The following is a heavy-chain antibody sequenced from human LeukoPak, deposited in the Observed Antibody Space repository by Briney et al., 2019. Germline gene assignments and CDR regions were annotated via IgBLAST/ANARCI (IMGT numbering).Heavy chain of an antibody. CDR1: GGSFSGYY. CDR3: ARSRVGSYFDY. J-gene: IGHJ4*02. CDR2: INHSGST. D-gene: IGHD1-26*01. Sequence: PSETLSLTCAVYGGSFSGYYWSWIRPPPGKGLEWIGEINHSGSTNYNPSLKSRVTISVDTSKNQFSLKLSSVTAADTAVYYCARSRVGSYFDYWGQGTLVTVSS. V-gene: IGHV4-34*01.